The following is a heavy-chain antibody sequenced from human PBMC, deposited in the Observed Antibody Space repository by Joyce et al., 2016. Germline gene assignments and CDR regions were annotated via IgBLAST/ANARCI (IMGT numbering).Heavy chain of an antibody. J-gene: IGHJ4*02. CDR1: GGTRSSTTYY. V-gene: IGHV4-39*01. Sequence: QLQLQESGPGLVRPSETLSLICTVSGGTRSSTTYYWGWIRQPPGKGLEWSGSISSAGNTYYESSPKSQIAISIDTAKTQFSLQLTSLTAADTSVYYCARHLGRGGNYFDRWGQGTLVTVSS. CDR2: ISSAGNT. CDR3: ARHLGRGGNYFDR. D-gene: IGHD7-27*01.